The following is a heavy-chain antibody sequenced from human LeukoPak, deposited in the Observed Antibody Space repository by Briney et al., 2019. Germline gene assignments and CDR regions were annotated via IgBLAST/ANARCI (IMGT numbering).Heavy chain of an antibody. CDR2: ISSSSSYI. CDR3: AVVGATPIDY. J-gene: IGHJ4*02. CDR1: GFTFSSYS. V-gene: IGHV3-21*01. Sequence: PGGSLRLSCAASGFTFSSYSMTWVRQAPGKGLEWVSSISSSSSYIYYADSVKGRFTISRDNAKNSLYLQMNSLRAEDTAVYYCAVVGATPIDYWGQGTLVTVSS. D-gene: IGHD1-26*01.